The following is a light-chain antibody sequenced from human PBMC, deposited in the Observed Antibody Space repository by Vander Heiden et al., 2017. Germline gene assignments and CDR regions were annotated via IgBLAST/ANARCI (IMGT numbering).Light chain of an antibody. V-gene: IGKV1-39*01. Sequence: DIQMTQSPSSLSASVGDRVTITCRASQSISSYLNWYQQKPGKAPKLLIYAASSLQSGVPSRFSGSGSVTDFTLTISSLQPEDFATYYCQQSYSIFTFGPGTKVDIK. CDR1: QSISSY. J-gene: IGKJ3*01. CDR2: AAS. CDR3: QQSYSIFT.